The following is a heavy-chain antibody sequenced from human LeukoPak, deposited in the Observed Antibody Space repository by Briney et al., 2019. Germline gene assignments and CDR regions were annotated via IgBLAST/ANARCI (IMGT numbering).Heavy chain of an antibody. CDR3: ARGQANYDYVWGSPSHPDY. CDR2: MNPNSGNT. D-gene: IGHD3-16*01. V-gene: IGHV1-8*01. J-gene: IGHJ4*02. Sequence: ASVKVSCKASGYTFTSYDIDWVRQATGLGLEWMGWMNPNSGNTGYAQKFQGRVTMTRNTSISTAYMELSSLRSEDTAVYYCARGQANYDYVWGSPSHPDYWGQGTLVTVSS. CDR1: GYTFTSYD.